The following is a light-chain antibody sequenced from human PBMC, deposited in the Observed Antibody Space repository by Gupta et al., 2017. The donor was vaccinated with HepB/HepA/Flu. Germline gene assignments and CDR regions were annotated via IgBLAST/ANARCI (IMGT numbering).Light chain of an antibody. V-gene: IGLV2-23*02. J-gene: IGLJ2*01. CDR3: CSYTSTTPVV. CDR1: SSDIGTYDV. CDR2: EVK. Sequence: QSALTQPASVSGSPGLSIPISCTGTSSDIGTYDVVSWYQQHPGKAPTLIIYEVKNRPSGISSRFSGSKSGNTASLTISGLQTEDEADYYCCSYTSTTPVVFGGGTKLTVL.